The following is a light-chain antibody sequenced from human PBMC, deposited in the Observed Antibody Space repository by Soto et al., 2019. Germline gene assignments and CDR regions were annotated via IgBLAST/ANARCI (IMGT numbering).Light chain of an antibody. J-gene: IGKJ1*01. Sequence: EIVLTQSPGTLSLSPGERATLSCRASQSVRSSYLAWYQQKPGQAPRLLIYGASSRATGIPDRFSGSWSGTDFTLTISRLEPEDFAVYYCQQYGSSRTFCQGTKVEIK. CDR2: GAS. CDR3: QQYGSSRT. CDR1: QSVRSSY. V-gene: IGKV3-20*01.